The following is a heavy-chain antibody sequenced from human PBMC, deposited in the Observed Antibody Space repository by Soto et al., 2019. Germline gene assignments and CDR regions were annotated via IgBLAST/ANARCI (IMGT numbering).Heavy chain of an antibody. Sequence: SVKVSCKASGGTFSSYAISWVRQAPGQRLEWMGGIIPIFGTANYAQKFQGRVTITADESTSTAYMELSSLRSEDTAVYYCARNPHIYDSSGYYPTGMFYGMDVWGQGTTVTVSS. CDR2: IIPIFGTA. D-gene: IGHD3-22*01. J-gene: IGHJ6*02. V-gene: IGHV1-69*13. CDR3: ARNPHIYDSSGYYPTGMFYGMDV. CDR1: GGTFSSYA.